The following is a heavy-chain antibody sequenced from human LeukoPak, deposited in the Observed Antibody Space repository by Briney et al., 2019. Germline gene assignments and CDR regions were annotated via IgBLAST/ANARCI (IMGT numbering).Heavy chain of an antibody. CDR2: IKRDGSD. Sequence: GGSLRLSCAASGFTFSTYWMTWVRQAPRKGLEWVANIKRDGSDYYLDSVKGRFTVSRDNAKNTLAMQLDSLTVEGTGVYYCARGRRGFGDPYSYFDYWGQGLLVTVSS. D-gene: IGHD3-16*01. CDR1: GFTFSTYW. J-gene: IGHJ4*02. CDR3: ARGRRGFGDPYSYFDY. V-gene: IGHV3-7*05.